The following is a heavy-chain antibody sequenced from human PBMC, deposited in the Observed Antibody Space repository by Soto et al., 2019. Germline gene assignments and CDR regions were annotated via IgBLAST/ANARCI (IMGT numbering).Heavy chain of an antibody. J-gene: IGHJ4*02. CDR3: ARVRGYYDSSGYPIDY. D-gene: IGHD3-22*01. V-gene: IGHV4-59*01. CDR1: GGSISSYY. CDR2: IYYSGST. Sequence: SETLSLTCTVSGGSISSYYWSWIRQPPGKGLEWIWYIYYSGSTNYNPSLKSRVTISVDTSKNQFSLKLSSVTAADTAVYYCARVRGYYDSSGYPIDYWGQGTLVTVS.